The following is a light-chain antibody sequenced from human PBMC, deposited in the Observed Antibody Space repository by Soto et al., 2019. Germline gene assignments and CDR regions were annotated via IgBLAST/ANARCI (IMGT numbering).Light chain of an antibody. CDR1: SSDIGAYNY. CDR3: ASYTSSSTSVI. CDR2: EVS. Sequence: QSALTQPASVSGSPGQSITISCSGSSSDIGAYNYVSWYQHHPDKAPKLIIFEVSNRPSGISSRFSGSKSGNTASLTISGLQAEDEADYYCASYTSSSTSVIFGRGTKLTVL. V-gene: IGLV2-14*01. J-gene: IGLJ2*01.